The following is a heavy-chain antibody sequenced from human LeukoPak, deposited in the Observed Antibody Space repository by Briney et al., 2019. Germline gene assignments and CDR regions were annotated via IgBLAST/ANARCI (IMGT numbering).Heavy chain of an antibody. Sequence: GGSLRLSCAASGFTFSSYSMNRVRQAPGKGLEWVSSISSSSSYIYYADSVKGRFTISRDNAKNSLYLQMNSLRAEDTAVYYCASTLAAAAILDAFDIWGQGTMVTVSS. V-gene: IGHV3-21*01. CDR1: GFTFSSYS. D-gene: IGHD6-13*01. J-gene: IGHJ3*02. CDR2: ISSSSSYI. CDR3: ASTLAAAAILDAFDI.